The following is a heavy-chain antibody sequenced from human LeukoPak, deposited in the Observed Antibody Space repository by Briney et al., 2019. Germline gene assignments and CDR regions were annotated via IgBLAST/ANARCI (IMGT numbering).Heavy chain of an antibody. CDR3: ARDNNCRPTMVRGVIGAFDI. Sequence: GGSLRLSCAASGFTFSSYGMHWVRQAPGKGLEWVAVIWYDGSNKYYADSVKGRFTISRDNAKNSLYLQMNSLRAEDTAVYYCARDNNCRPTMVRGVIGAFDIWGQGTMVTVSS. J-gene: IGHJ3*02. CDR1: GFTFSSYG. D-gene: IGHD3-10*01. V-gene: IGHV3-33*01. CDR2: IWYDGSNK.